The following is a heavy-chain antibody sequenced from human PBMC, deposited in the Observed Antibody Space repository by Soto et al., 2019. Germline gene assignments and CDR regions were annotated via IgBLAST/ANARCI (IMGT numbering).Heavy chain of an antibody. J-gene: IGHJ6*02. CDR2: IYHSGST. CDR3: ARVRYYYGSGSYYPEYSYGMDV. V-gene: IGHV4-4*02. CDR1: GGSISSSNW. D-gene: IGHD3-10*01. Sequence: PSETLSLTCAVSGGSISSSNWWSWVRQPPGKGLEWIGEIYHSGSTNYNPSLKSRVTISVDKSKNQFSLKLSSVTAADTAVYYCARVRYYYGSGSYYPEYSYGMDVWGQGTTVTV.